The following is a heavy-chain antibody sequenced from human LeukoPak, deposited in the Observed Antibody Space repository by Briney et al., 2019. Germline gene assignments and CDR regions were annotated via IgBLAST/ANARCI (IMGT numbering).Heavy chain of an antibody. CDR3: AIERVVTQLVALYI. V-gene: IGHV4-59*01. CDR1: GGSISSYY. D-gene: IGHD4-23*01. J-gene: IGHJ3*02. Sequence: PSETLSLTCTVSGGSISSYYWSWIRQPPGKGLEWIGYIYHSGSTNYNPSLKSRVTLSVDTSKNQFSLKLSSVTAADTAVYYCAIERVVTQLVALYIWGQGTMVTVSS. CDR2: IYHSGST.